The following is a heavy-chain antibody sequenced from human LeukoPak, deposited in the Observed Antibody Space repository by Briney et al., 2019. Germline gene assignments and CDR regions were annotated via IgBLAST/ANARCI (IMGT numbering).Heavy chain of an antibody. J-gene: IGHJ4*02. CDR3: ARGAFSSSWYPYYFDY. D-gene: IGHD6-13*01. CDR2: MSAYNGNT. V-gene: IGHV1-18*01. CDR1: GYTFTSGG. Sequence: ASVKVSCKASGYTFTSGGISWVRQAPGQGLELMGWMSAYNGNTNYAQKLQGRVTMTTDTSPSTAYMELRSLRSDDTAVYYCARGAFSSSWYPYYFDYWGQGTLVTVSS.